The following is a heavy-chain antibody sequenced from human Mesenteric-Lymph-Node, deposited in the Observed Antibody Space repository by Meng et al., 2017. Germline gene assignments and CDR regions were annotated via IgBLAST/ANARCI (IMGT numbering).Heavy chain of an antibody. CDR3: ARDRISGWANKYYWYFDL. CDR1: GGSISSSNW. J-gene: IGHJ2*01. V-gene: IGHV4-4*02. D-gene: IGHD6-19*01. CDR2: IYHSGST. Sequence: QRKLQGWGPGLWKPSGTLSLTCAVSGGSISSSNWWSWVRQPPGKGLEWIGEIYHSGSTNYNPSLKSRVTISVDKSKNQFSLKLSSVTAADTAVYYCARDRISGWANKYYWYFDLWGRGTLVTVSS.